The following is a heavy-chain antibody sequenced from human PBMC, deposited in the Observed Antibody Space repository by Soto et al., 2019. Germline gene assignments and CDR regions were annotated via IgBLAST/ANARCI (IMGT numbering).Heavy chain of an antibody. CDR2: IIPLFGTA. D-gene: IGHD2-15*01. CDR1: GGTFSRYG. J-gene: IGHJ4*02. CDR3: ARDYGHDCSGGNCYFYF. Sequence: QVQLVQSGAEVKKPGSSVKVSCKASGGTFSRYGINWVRQAPGHGLEWMEGIIPLFGTANYAQKFQGRVTITADESTSTAHMELRSLRSEDTAVYYCARDYGHDCSGGNCYFYFWGQGTLVTVSS. V-gene: IGHV1-69*01.